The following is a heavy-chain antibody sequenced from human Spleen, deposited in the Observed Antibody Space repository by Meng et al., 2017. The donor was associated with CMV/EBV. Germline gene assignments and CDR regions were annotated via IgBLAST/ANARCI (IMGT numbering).Heavy chain of an antibody. J-gene: IGHJ4*02. CDR1: GYTFTSYD. Sequence: SVKVSCKASGYTFTSYDINWVRQAPGQGLEWMGGIIPILGTTHYAQKFQDTVTITADKSTSTAYMELSSLRSEDTAVYYCVLEVGFDNWGQGTLVTVSS. V-gene: IGHV1-69*10. D-gene: IGHD2-21*01. CDR3: VLEVGFDN. CDR2: IIPILGTT.